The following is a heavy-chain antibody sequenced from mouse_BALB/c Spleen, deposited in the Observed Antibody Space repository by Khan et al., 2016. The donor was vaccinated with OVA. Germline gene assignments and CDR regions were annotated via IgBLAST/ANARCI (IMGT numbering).Heavy chain of an antibody. CDR3: AMDYWDVFAY. CDR2: IDPANGNT. V-gene: IGHV14-3*02. J-gene: IGHJ3*01. CDR1: GFTIKDTY. Sequence: VRLQQSGAELVKPGASVKLSCTASGFTIKDTYMHWVKQRPEQGLEWIGRIDPANGNTKYDPKFPGQAPITADTSSNTAYLQLSSLTSEDTAVFDCAMDYWDVFAYWGQGTMVTVAA. D-gene: IGHD4-1*01.